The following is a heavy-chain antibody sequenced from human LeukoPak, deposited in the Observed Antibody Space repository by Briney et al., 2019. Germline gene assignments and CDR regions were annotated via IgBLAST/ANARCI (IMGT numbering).Heavy chain of an antibody. CDR1: GFTFSGSA. D-gene: IGHD2-15*01. CDR2: IRSKANSYAT. CDR3: TRHCGGGSCYYYYMDV. J-gene: IGHJ6*03. Sequence: GGSLKLSCAASGFTFSGSAMHWVRQASGEGLEWVGRIRSKANSYATAYAASVKGRFTISRDDSKNTAYLQMNSLKTEDTAVYYCTRHCGGGSCYYYYMDVWGKGTTVTISS. V-gene: IGHV3-73*01.